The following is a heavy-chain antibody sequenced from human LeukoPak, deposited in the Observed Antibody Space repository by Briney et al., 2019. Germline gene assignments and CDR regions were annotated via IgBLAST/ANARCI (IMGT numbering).Heavy chain of an antibody. D-gene: IGHD2-2*02. J-gene: IGHJ5*02. CDR2: MNLNSGNT. CDR1: GYTFTSYD. Sequence: ASVKVSCKASGYTFTSYDINWVRQATGQGLEWMGWMNLNSGNTGYAQKFQGRVTMTRNTSISTAYMELSSLRSEDTAVYYCARGPYPYQLLYRGDDWFDPWGQGTLVTVSS. V-gene: IGHV1-8*01. CDR3: ARGPYPYQLLYRGDDWFDP.